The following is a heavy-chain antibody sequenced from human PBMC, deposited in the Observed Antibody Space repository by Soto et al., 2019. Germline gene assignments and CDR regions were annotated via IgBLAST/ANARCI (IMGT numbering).Heavy chain of an antibody. Sequence: QMQLVESGGGVVQPGRSLRLSCAASGFTFSSYGIHWVRQAPGKGLEWVAVIWYDGSHMYYGDSVKGRFTISRDNSKNTLYLEMNCLRAEDTAVYYCARYYYDSRGYYCYMDVGGLGTTVTVSS. D-gene: IGHD3-22*01. CDR3: ARYYYDSRGYYCYMDV. CDR1: GFTFSSYG. V-gene: IGHV3-33*01. J-gene: IGHJ6*02. CDR2: IWYDGSHM.